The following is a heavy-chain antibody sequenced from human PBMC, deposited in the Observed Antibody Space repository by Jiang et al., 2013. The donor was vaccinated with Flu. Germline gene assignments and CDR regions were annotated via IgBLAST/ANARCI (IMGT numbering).Heavy chain of an antibody. J-gene: IGHJ4*02. CDR3: AREAGYSSNWSPGY. CDR1: TFSTYA. V-gene: IGHV3-30-3*01. Sequence: TFSTYAMHWVRQAPGKGLEWVALLSYDGNIQYYADSVKGRFTISRDNSKNTVFLHMSSLRAEDTAIYYCAREAGYSSNWSPGYWGQGTLVSVSS. D-gene: IGHD6-13*01. CDR2: LSYDGNIQ.